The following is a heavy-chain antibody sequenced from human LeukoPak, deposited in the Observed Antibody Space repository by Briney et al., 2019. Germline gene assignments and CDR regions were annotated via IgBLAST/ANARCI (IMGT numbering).Heavy chain of an antibody. CDR1: GGSISSSNYY. D-gene: IGHD3-9*01. J-gene: IGHJ4*02. CDR3: ARGYDILTGFDY. Sequence: SETLSLTCTVSGGSISSSNYYWGWIRQPPGKGLVWIGSIYYSGSTYYNPSLKSRVTISVDTSKNQFSLKLSSVTAADTAVYYCARGYDILTGFDYWGQGTLVTVSS. V-gene: IGHV4-39*07. CDR2: IYYSGST.